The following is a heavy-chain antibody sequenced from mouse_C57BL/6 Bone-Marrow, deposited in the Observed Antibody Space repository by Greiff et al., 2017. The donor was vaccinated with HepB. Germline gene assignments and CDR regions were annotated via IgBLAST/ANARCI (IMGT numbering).Heavy chain of an antibody. CDR1: GYAFSSSW. J-gene: IGHJ3*01. V-gene: IGHV1-82*01. D-gene: IGHD2-4*01. CDR3: ARREIYYDYDGFAY. CDR2: IYPGDGDT. Sequence: VKLQESGPELVKPGASVKISCKASGYAFSSSWMNWVKQRPGKGLEWIGRIYPGDGDTNYNGKFKGKATLTADKSSSTAYMQLSSLTSEDSAVYFCARREIYYDYDGFAYWGQGTLVTVSA.